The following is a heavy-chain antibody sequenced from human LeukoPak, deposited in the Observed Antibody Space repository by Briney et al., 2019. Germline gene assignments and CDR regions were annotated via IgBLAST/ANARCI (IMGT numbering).Heavy chain of an antibody. V-gene: IGHV1-8*01. CDR1: GYTFTSYD. CDR2: MNPNSGNT. CDR3: ARGKGYCSSTSCYWEFDY. J-gene: IGHJ4*02. D-gene: IGHD2-2*01. Sequence: ASVKVSCKASGYTFTSYDINWVRQATGQGLEWMGWMNPNSGNTGYAQKFQGRVTMTRNTSISTAYMELSSLRSEDTAVYYCARGKGYCSSTSCYWEFDYWGQGTLVTVSS.